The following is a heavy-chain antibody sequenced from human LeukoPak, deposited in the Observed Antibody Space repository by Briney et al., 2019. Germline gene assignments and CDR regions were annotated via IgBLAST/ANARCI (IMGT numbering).Heavy chain of an antibody. CDR2: ISSNGGST. V-gene: IGHV3-64*01. J-gene: IGHJ4*02. D-gene: IGHD3-9*01. Sequence: GGSLRLSCAASGFTFSSYAMHWVRQAPGKGLEYVSAISSNGGSTYYANSVKGRFTISGDNSKNTLYLQMGSLRAEDMAVYYCARGPPDYDILTGYLTAWGQGTLVTVSS. CDR1: GFTFSSYA. CDR3: ARGPPDYDILTGYLTA.